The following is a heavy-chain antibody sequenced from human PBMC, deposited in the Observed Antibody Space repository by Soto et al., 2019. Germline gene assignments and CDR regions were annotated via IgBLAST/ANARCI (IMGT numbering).Heavy chain of an antibody. V-gene: IGHV4-34*01. Sequence: PSETLSLTCAVYGGSFSGYYWSWIRQPPGKGLEWIGEINHSGSTNYNPSLKSRVTISVDTSKNQFSLKLSSVTAADTAVYYCARGGRHDILTGRAFDIWGQGTMVTVSS. CDR1: GGSFSGYY. J-gene: IGHJ3*02. CDR3: ARGGRHDILTGRAFDI. CDR2: INHSGST. D-gene: IGHD3-9*01.